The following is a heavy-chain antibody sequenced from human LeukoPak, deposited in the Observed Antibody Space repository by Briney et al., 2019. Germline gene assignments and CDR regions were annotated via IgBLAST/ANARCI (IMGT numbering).Heavy chain of an antibody. V-gene: IGHV4-34*01. CDR3: ARVSVFRITFDY. CDR1: GGSFSGYY. D-gene: IGHD2-8*01. Sequence: SETLSLTCAVYGGSFSGYYWSWIRQPPGKGLEWIGEINHSGSTNYNPSLKSRVTISVDTSKNQFSLKLSSVTAADTAVYYCARVSVFRITFDYWGQGTLVTVSS. CDR2: INHSGST. J-gene: IGHJ4*02.